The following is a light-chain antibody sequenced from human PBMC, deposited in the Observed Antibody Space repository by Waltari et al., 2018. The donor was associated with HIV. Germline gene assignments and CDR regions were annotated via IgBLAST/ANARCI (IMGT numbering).Light chain of an antibody. CDR3: QTWGTGISLV. CDR1: TGPNYQA. CDR2: LNADDSQ. J-gene: IGLJ2*01. V-gene: IGLV4-69*01. Sequence: QLVLAQPPSVSASLGASVQLACTLSTGPNYQAVSWHPQQPDKGPRFLLKLNADDSQTKGDGVPDRFSGSSSGAERFLYISNLQSEDEGDYYCQTWGTGISLVFGGGTRLTVL.